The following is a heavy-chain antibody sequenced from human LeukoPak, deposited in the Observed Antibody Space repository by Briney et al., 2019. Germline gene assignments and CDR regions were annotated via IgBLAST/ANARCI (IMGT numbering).Heavy chain of an antibody. CDR2: ISWNSGSI. D-gene: IGHD6-19*01. V-gene: IGHV3-9*01. CDR3: AKDSSGWSDAFDI. Sequence: GGSLRLSCAASGFTFDDYAMHWARQAPGKGLEWVSGISWNSGSIGYADSVKGRFTISRDNAKNSLYLQMNSLRAEDTALYYCAKDSSGWSDAFDIWGQGTMVTVSS. J-gene: IGHJ3*02. CDR1: GFTFDDYA.